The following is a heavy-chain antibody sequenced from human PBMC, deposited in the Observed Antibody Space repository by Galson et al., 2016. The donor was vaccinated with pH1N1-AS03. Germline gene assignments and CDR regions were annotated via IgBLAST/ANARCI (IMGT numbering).Heavy chain of an antibody. CDR3: ARGQFDYDSSGYYSY. CDR2: ISVYTGKT. Sequence: SVKVSCKASGYIFTTYGIKWVRQAPGQGLEWMGWISVYTGKTHYAQNLQDRVTMTRDTSTSTAYMELSSLRSEDTAVYYCARGQFDYDSSGYYSYWGQGTLVTVSS. J-gene: IGHJ4*02. D-gene: IGHD3-22*01. CDR1: GYIFTTYG. V-gene: IGHV1-18*01.